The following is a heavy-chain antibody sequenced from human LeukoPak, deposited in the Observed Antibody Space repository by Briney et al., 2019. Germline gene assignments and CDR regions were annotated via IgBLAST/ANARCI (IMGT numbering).Heavy chain of an antibody. CDR1: ESTFSNYV. D-gene: IGHD3-10*01. CDR3: TLWFGEGIDY. CDR2: ISYDGSNK. V-gene: IGHV3-30*04. J-gene: IGHJ4*02. Sequence: PGRSLRLSCAASESTFSNYVMHWVRQAPGKGLEWVAVISYDGSNKYYADSVKGRFTISRDNSKNTLYLQMNSLRAEDTAVYYCTLWFGEGIDYWGQGTPVTVSS.